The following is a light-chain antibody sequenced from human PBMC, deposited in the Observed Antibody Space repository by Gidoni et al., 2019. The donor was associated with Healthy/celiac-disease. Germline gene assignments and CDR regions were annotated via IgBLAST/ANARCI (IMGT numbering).Light chain of an antibody. CDR1: QSISSW. CDR2: KAS. J-gene: IGKJ3*01. Sequence: LSASVGDRVTITCRASQSISSWLAWYQQKPGKAPKLLIYKASSLESGVPSRFSGSGSGTEFTLTISSLQPDDFATYYCQQYNSPSVTFGPXTKVDIK. V-gene: IGKV1-5*03. CDR3: QQYNSPSVT.